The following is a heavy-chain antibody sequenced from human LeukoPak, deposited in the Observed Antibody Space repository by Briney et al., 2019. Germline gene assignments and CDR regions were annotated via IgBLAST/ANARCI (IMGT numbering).Heavy chain of an antibody. CDR3: SYCSAMFRGRNIPDY. V-gene: IGHV3-72*01. CDR2: SRDKANSHST. Sequence: PGGSLRLSCAASGFTFSDHYMDWVRQAPGKGPEWVGRSRDKANSHSTEYAASVKGRFTISRDESKNSVYLQMNSLKTEDTAVYYCSYCSAMFRGRNIPDYWGQGTLVTVSS. CDR1: GFTFSDHY. D-gene: IGHD3-10*01. J-gene: IGHJ4*02.